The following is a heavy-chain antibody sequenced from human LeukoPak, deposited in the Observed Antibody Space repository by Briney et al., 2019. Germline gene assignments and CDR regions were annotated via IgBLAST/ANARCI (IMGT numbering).Heavy chain of an antibody. V-gene: IGHV3-23*01. CDR1: GFTFRSYG. J-gene: IGHJ4*02. CDR3: AKASGWYHYFDY. D-gene: IGHD6-19*01. CDR2: ISGSGGST. Sequence: GGSLRLSCAASGFTFRSYGMSWVRQAPGKGLEWVSAISGSGGSTYYADSVKGRFTISRDNSKNTLYLQMNSLRAEDTAVYYCAKASGWYHYFDYWGQGTLVTVSS.